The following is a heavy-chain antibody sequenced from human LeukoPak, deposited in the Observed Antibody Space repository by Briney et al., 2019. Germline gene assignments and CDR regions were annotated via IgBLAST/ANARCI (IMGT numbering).Heavy chain of an antibody. V-gene: IGHV4-34*01. CDR3: ARVRAVPPYYFDY. Sequence: SETLSLTCAVYGGSFSGYYWSWIRQPPGKGLERIGEINHSGSTNYNPSLKSRVTISVDTSKNQFSLKLSSVTAADTAEYYCARVRAVPPYYFDYWGQGTLVTVSS. CDR1: GGSFSGYY. CDR2: INHSGST. J-gene: IGHJ4*02.